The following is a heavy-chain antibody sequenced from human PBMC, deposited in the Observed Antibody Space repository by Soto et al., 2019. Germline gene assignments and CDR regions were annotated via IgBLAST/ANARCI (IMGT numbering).Heavy chain of an antibody. J-gene: IGHJ4*02. CDR2: IIPIFGTA. CDR3: ASSIVGATARFDY. Sequence: QVQLVQSGAEVKKPGSSVKVSCKASGGTFSSYAISWVRQAPGQGLEWMGGIIPIFGTANYAQKFQGRVTITADESTSTAEMELSSIRSEDTAVYYCASSIVGATARFDYWGQGTLVTVSS. CDR1: GGTFSSYA. D-gene: IGHD1-26*01. V-gene: IGHV1-69*12.